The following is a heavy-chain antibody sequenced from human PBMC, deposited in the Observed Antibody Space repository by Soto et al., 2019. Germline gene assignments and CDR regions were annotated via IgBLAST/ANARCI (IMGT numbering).Heavy chain of an antibody. CDR1: GFTFTTSG. J-gene: IGHJ5*02. D-gene: IGHD3-3*01. CDR2: IVVGSGNT. CDR3: AAVVPPSGILERLGLDP. V-gene: IGHV1-58*02. Sequence: QMQLVQSGPEVKEPGTSVRVSCKASGFTFTTSGIYWVRQARGQGLEWMGWIVVGSGNTRYNQRFHDKVTLTRDMATDTAYMDLRSLTSDDTAIYYCAAVVPPSGILERLGLDPWGQGTLVTVPS.